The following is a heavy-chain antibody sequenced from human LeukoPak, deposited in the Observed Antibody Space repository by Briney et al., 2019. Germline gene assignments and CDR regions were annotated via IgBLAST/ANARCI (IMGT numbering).Heavy chain of an antibody. Sequence: GGSLRLSCAASGFTFSSYAMHWVRQAPGKGLEWVSGITWNSGSIGYADSVKGRFTISRDNAKNSLYLQMNSLRAEDTALYYCAKDSRGWYFDCWGQGTLVTVSS. J-gene: IGHJ4*02. V-gene: IGHV3-9*01. CDR2: ITWNSGSI. CDR1: GFTFSSYA. D-gene: IGHD6-19*01. CDR3: AKDSRGWYFDC.